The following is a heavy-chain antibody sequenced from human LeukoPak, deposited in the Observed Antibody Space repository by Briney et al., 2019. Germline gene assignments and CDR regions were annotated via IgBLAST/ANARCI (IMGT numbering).Heavy chain of an antibody. CDR2: IRYDGSNK. Sequence: GGSLRLSCAASGFTFSSYGMHWVRQAPGKGLEWVAFIRYDGSNKYYADSVKGRFTISRDNSKNTLYLQMNSLRAEDTAVYYCAKHRSLIAAPDAFDIWGQGTMVTVSS. D-gene: IGHD6-6*01. CDR3: AKHRSLIAAPDAFDI. V-gene: IGHV3-30*02. CDR1: GFTFSSYG. J-gene: IGHJ3*02.